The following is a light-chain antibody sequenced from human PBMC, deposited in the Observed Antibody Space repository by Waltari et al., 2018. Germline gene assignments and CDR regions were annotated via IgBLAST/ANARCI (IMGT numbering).Light chain of an antibody. Sequence: DIVMTQSPDSLAVSLGERATINCKSSQSVLYSSNHKNYLAWYQPKPGQPPKLRIYWASTRESGVPDRFSGSGSGTDFTLTISSLQAEDVAVYYCQQYYSTPLTFGGGTKVEIK. V-gene: IGKV4-1*01. CDR3: QQYYSTPLT. CDR2: WAS. CDR1: QSVLYSSNHKNY. J-gene: IGKJ4*01.